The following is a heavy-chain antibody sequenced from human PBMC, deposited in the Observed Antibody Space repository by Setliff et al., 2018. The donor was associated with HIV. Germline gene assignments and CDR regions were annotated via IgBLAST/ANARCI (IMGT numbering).Heavy chain of an antibody. J-gene: IGHJ3*02. V-gene: IGHV1-69*10. Sequence: SVNVSCKASGGTFSHYAIRWVRQAPEQGLEWMGGVNPILGIANYAQKFQGRVTITADKSTSTAYMELSSLRSEDSAVYYCARGCDYSGAFEIWGQGTMVTVSS. CDR1: GGTFSHYA. CDR3: ARGCDYSGAFEI. D-gene: IGHD3-22*01. CDR2: VNPILGIA.